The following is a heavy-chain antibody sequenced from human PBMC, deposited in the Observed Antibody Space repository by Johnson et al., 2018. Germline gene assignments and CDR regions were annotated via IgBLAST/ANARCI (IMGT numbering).Heavy chain of an antibody. V-gene: IGHV1-8*01. D-gene: IGHD2-21*01. CDR1: GYSFTNYD. J-gene: IGHJ6*02. CDR3: AGTLVVLTPYCMDV. CDR2: LNPHTGER. Sequence: QVQLQQSGAEVKKPGASVKVSCKASGYSFTNYDINWVRQATGQGPEWMGWLNPHTGERGYAQKFQGRVTMTRDTSMSTAYMELSRLTSEDTAVYYCAGTLVVLTPYCMDVWGQGTTVIVSS.